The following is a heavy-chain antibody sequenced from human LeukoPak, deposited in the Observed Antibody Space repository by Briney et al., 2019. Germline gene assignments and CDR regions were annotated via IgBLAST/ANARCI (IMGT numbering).Heavy chain of an antibody. CDR3: ARHRGYYDDMDV. D-gene: IGHD3-10*01. CDR2: VYYGGST. V-gene: IGHV4-39*01. CDR1: GGSISSRSYY. Sequence: SETLSLTCTVSGGSISSRSYYWGWSRQPPGKGLEWIGSVYYGGSTYCNPSLKSRVTISVDTSKNQFSLRLSAVTAADTAVYYCARHRGYYDDMDVWGQGTTVTVSS. J-gene: IGHJ6*01.